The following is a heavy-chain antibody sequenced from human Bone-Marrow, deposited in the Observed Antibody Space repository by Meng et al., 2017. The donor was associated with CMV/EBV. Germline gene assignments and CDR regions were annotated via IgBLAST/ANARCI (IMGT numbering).Heavy chain of an antibody. CDR2: VSRSGDYI. J-gene: IGHJ4*02. Sequence: CASSGFTFSSYMMTWVRQAPGKGLELFSSVSRSGDYICYADSVKGRFTISRDNAKNSLFLQMNSLRVEDTAVYYCARVMTTIADLDYWGQGTLVTVSS. CDR1: GFTFSSYM. V-gene: IGHV3-21*01. CDR3: ARVMTTIADLDY. D-gene: IGHD6-13*01.